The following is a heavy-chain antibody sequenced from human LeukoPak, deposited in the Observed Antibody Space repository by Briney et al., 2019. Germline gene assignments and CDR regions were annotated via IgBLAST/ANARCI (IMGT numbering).Heavy chain of an antibody. D-gene: IGHD1-26*01. J-gene: IGHJ4*02. Sequence: SETLSLTCTVSGGSISSSSYYWGWIRQPPGKGLEWIGSIYYSGSTYYNPSLKSRVTISVDTSKNQFSLKLSSVTAADTAVYYCAAVPVGATFNFDYWGQGTLVTVSS. V-gene: IGHV4-39*07. CDR2: IYYSGST. CDR1: GGSISSSSYY. CDR3: AAVPVGATFNFDY.